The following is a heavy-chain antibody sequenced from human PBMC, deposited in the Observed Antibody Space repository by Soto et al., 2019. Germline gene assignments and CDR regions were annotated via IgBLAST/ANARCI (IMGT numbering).Heavy chain of an antibody. CDR1: SGSISSSNW. CDR3: ARGRIAAAGTIDY. J-gene: IGHJ4*02. V-gene: IGHV4-4*02. D-gene: IGHD6-13*01. Sequence: SETLSLTCAVSSGSISSSNWWSWVRQPPGKGLEWIGEIYHSGSTNYNPSLKSRVTISVDKSKNQFSLKLSSVTAADTAVYYCARGRIAAAGTIDYWGQGTLVTVSS. CDR2: IYHSGST.